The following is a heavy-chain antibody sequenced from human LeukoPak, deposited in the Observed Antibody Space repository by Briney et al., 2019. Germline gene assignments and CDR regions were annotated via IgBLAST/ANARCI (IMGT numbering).Heavy chain of an antibody. CDR2: INHSGST. CDR3: AVGSPLYGMDV. J-gene: IGHJ6*02. V-gene: IGHV4-34*01. CDR1: GGSFSGYF. Sequence: WETLSLTCAVYGGSFSGYFWSWIRQPPGKGLEWIGEINHSGSTNYNPSLKSRVTISVDTSKNQFSLRVYSVTAADTAVYYCAVGSPLYGMDVWGQGTTVTVSS.